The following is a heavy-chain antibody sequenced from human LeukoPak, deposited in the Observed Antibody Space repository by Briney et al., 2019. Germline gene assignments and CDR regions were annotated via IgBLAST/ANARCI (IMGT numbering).Heavy chain of an antibody. Sequence: SETLSLTCAVYGGSFSGYYWSWIHQPPGKGLEWIGEINHSGSTNYNPSLKSRVTISVDTSKNQFSLKLSSVTAADTAVYYCARETPYCSSTSCYGWFDPWGQGTLVTVSS. CDR3: ARETPYCSSTSCYGWFDP. V-gene: IGHV4-34*01. CDR2: INHSGST. J-gene: IGHJ5*02. D-gene: IGHD2-2*01. CDR1: GGSFSGYY.